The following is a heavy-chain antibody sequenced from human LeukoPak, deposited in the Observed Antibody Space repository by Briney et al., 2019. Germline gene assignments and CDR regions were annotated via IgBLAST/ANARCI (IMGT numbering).Heavy chain of an antibody. Sequence: GESLRLSCAASGFTFSTYNMNWVRQAPGKGLEWVSSISSSSHYIYYADSVKGRFTISRDNSKNTLYLQMNGLRAEDTAVYYCAKDRSTIFGVVISDWGQGTLVTVSS. CDR1: GFTFSTYN. J-gene: IGHJ4*02. D-gene: IGHD3-3*01. V-gene: IGHV3-21*04. CDR3: AKDRSTIFGVVISD. CDR2: ISSSSHYI.